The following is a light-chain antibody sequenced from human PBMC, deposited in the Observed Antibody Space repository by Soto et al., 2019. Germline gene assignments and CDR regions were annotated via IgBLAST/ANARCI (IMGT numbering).Light chain of an antibody. CDR1: QSIISY. V-gene: IGKV1-39*01. CDR2: AAS. Sequence: DIQMTQSPSSLSASVGDRVTITCRASQSIISYLNWYQQKPGKAPKLLIYAASSLQSGVPSRFSGSGSGTDFTLTISSLQPEDFATYYCQQSYSTWRTFGQGTKVEIK. CDR3: QQSYSTWRT. J-gene: IGKJ1*01.